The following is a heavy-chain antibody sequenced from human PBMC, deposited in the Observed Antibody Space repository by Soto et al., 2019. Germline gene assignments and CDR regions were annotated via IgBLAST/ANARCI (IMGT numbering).Heavy chain of an antibody. CDR1: GGTFSSYA. V-gene: IGHV1-69*01. D-gene: IGHD3-10*01. Sequence: QVQLVQSGAEVKKPGSSVKVSCKASGGTFSSYAISWVRQAPGQGLEWMGGIIPIFGTADYAQKFHGRVTITADESISTADMELSSLISEDTAVYYCARGGVQPPRFDHWVQGTLVTVSS. CDR2: IIPIFGTA. CDR3: ARGGVQPPRFDH. J-gene: IGHJ5*02.